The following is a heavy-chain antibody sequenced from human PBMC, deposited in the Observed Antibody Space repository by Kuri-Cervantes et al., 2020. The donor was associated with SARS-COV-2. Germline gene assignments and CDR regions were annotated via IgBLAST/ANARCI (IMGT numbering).Heavy chain of an antibody. CDR1: GFTFSSYA. J-gene: IGHJ4*02. V-gene: IGHV3-23*01. CDR3: AKTRLGLRGPLDY. Sequence: GGSLRLSCAASGFTFSSYAMSWVRQAPGKGLEWVSAISGSGGSTYYADSVKGRFTISRDNSRNTLYLQMNSLRAEDTAVYYCAKTRLGLRGPLDYWGQGTLVTVSS. D-gene: IGHD1-7*01. CDR2: ISGSGGST.